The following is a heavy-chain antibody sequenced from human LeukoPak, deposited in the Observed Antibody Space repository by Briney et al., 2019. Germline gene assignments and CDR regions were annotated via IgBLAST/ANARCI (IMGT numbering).Heavy chain of an antibody. V-gene: IGHV3-23*01. CDR2: ISGSGGST. Sequence: PGGSLRLSCAASGFTFSSYAMSWVRQAPGKGLEWVSAISGSGGSTYYADSVKGRFTISRDNSKNTLYLQMNSLRAEDTAVYYCATNRGGGRSYGPPDYWGQGTLVTVSS. CDR3: ATNRGGGRSYGPPDY. D-gene: IGHD1-26*01. J-gene: IGHJ4*02. CDR1: GFTFSSYA.